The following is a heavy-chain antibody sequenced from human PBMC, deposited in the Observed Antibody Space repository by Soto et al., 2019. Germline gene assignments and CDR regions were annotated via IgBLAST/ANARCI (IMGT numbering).Heavy chain of an antibody. D-gene: IGHD5-12*01. V-gene: IGHV1-69*08. Sequence: QVQLVQSGDEVKKPGSSVRVSCKASGGTFSNFILTWVRQAPGQGLEWMGRIIPILGTITYAQKFQGRVTITADKSSSTAYMELGSLRSEDTAVYYCARGAYDPPYYYFYMDVWGKGTTVTVSS. CDR3: ARGAYDPPYYYFYMDV. CDR2: IIPILGTI. J-gene: IGHJ6*03. CDR1: GGTFSNFI.